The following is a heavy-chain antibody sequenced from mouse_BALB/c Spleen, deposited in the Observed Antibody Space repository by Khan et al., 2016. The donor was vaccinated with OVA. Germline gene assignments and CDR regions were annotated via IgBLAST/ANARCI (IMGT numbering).Heavy chain of an antibody. Sequence: DVMLVESGGDLMKPGGSLKLSCTASGFTFSAYGMSWVRQTPDTRLEWVATINSDGYYTYYPDSVQGRFTISRENAKNTLYLQMSSLKSEDTAMFYCASHLTGSFAYWGQGTLVTVSA. D-gene: IGHD4-1*01. CDR1: GFTFSAYG. V-gene: IGHV5-6*02. J-gene: IGHJ3*01. CDR2: INSDGYYT. CDR3: ASHLTGSFAY.